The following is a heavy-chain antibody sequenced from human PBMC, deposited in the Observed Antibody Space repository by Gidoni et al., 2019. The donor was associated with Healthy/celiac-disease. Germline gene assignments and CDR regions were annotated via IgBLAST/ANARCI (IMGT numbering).Heavy chain of an antibody. CDR3: ARERDTAMVSYYYYYGMDV. J-gene: IGHJ6*02. Sequence: QVQLVQSGAEVKKPGASVKVSCKASGYTFTSYYMHWVRQAPGQGLEWMGIINPSGGSTSYAQKFQGRVTMTRDTSTSTVYMELSSLRSEDTAVYYCARERDTAMVSYYYYYGMDVWGQGTTVTVSS. CDR1: GYTFTSYY. CDR2: INPSGGST. V-gene: IGHV1-46*03. D-gene: IGHD5-18*01.